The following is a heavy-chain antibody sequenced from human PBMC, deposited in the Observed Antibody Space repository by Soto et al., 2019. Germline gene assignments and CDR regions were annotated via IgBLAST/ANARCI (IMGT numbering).Heavy chain of an antibody. D-gene: IGHD1-26*01. CDR3: ARGEQYSGRIFDY. CDR1: GDSVSSNSAG. CDR2: TYYRSKWYY. Sequence: SQTLSLTCAITGDSVSSNSAGWSWVRQSPSRGLKWLGRTYYRSKWYYEYAVSVRGRITINPDTSKNQYSLQLNSVTPEDTAVYLCARGEQYSGRIFDYWGQGTLVTVSS. V-gene: IGHV6-1*01. J-gene: IGHJ4*01.